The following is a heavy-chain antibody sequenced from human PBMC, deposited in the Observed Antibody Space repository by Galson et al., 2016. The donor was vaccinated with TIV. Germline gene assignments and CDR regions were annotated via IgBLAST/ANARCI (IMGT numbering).Heavy chain of an antibody. V-gene: IGHV3-23*01. CDR3: AKTSGYGLDYYYYAMDV. D-gene: IGHD3-3*01. Sequence: SLRLSCATSGVTFRNYAMSWVRQAPGKGLEWVSSISGSGASTYYADSVKGRFTISRDNSKNTLYLQMNSLRAEDTAVYYYAKTSGYGLDYYYYAMDVWGQGTTVTVSS. CDR1: GVTFRNYA. J-gene: IGHJ6*02. CDR2: ISGSGAST.